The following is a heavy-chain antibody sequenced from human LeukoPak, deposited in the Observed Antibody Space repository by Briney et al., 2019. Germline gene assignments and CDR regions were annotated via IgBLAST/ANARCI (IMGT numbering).Heavy chain of an antibody. CDR3: ARRERKLYRYWYFDL. J-gene: IGHJ2*01. V-gene: IGHV4-34*01. CDR2: INHSGST. D-gene: IGHD2-2*02. Sequence: SETLSLTCAVYGGSFSNYYWSWIRQPPGQGLEWIGGINHSGSTNYNPSLKSRVTISVDTSKNQFSLKLSSVTAADTAVYHCARRERKLYRYWYFDLWGRGTLVTVSS. CDR1: GGSFSNYY.